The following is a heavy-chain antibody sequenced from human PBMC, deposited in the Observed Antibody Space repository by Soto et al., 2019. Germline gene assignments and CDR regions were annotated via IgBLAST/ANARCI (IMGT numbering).Heavy chain of an antibody. D-gene: IGHD3-3*02. CDR2: IIPVIDTV. V-gene: IGHV1-69*13. CDR3: ASSDKRSRGAFSQQ. CDR1: GGALRSSA. J-gene: IGHJ1*01. Sequence: SVKVTCKASGGALRSSACYLVRQANRQGLAWVGGIIPVIDTVDYAQKWQGRVTITADESTSTVYMDLSSLRSEDSAVYYCASSDKRSRGAFSQQRGKGTLVTCSS.